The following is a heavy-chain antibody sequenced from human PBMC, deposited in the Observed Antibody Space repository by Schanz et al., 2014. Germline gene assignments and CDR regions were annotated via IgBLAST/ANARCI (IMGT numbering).Heavy chain of an antibody. CDR3: ARGGSGSHYRLDY. CDR1: GFTFSSYA. V-gene: IGHV3-23*01. D-gene: IGHD1-26*01. Sequence: EVQLLESGGGLVQPGGSLRLSCAASGFTFSSYAMSWVRQAPGKGLEWVSAISGSGGSTYYADSVKGRFTVSRDNAENALYLQMNSLRAEDTGLYFCARGGSGSHYRLDYWGQGTLVTVSS. CDR2: ISGSGGST. J-gene: IGHJ4*02.